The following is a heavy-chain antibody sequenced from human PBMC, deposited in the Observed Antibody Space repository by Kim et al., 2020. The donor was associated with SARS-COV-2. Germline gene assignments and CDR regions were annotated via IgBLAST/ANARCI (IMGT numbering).Heavy chain of an antibody. J-gene: IGHJ6*02. Sequence: ASVKVSCKASGYTFTSYYMHWVRQAPGQGLEWMGIINPSGGSTSYAQKFQGRVTMTRDTSTSTVYMELSSLRSEDTAVYYCARRAGATGGYYYGMDVWGQGTTVTVSS. D-gene: IGHD1-26*01. CDR2: INPSGGST. V-gene: IGHV1-46*01. CDR1: GYTFTSYY. CDR3: ARRAGATGGYYYGMDV.